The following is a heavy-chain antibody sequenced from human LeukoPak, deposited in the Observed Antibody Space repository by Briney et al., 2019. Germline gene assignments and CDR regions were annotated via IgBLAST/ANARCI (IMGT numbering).Heavy chain of an antibody. Sequence: SETLSLTCAVYGGSFSGYYWSWIRQPPGKGLEWIGEINHSGSTNYNPSLKSRVTVSVDTSKNQFSLKLSSVTAADTAVYYCARRTPQYYDFWSGYYPSTHFDYWGQGTLVTVSS. CDR3: ARRTPQYYDFWSGYYPSTHFDY. D-gene: IGHD3-3*01. V-gene: IGHV4-34*01. CDR2: INHSGST. J-gene: IGHJ4*02. CDR1: GGSFSGYY.